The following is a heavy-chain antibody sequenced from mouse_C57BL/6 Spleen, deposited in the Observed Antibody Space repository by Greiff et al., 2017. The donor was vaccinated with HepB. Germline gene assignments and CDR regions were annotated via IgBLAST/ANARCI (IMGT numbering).Heavy chain of an antibody. Sequence: DVQLVESGGGLVKPGGSLKLSCAASGFTFSSYAMSWVRQTPEKRLEWVATISDGGSYTYYPDNVKGRFTISRDNAKNNLYLQMSHLKSEDTAMYYCARDGGVITTVAMDYWGQGTSVTVSS. V-gene: IGHV5-4*01. D-gene: IGHD1-1*01. CDR3: ARDGGVITTVAMDY. CDR1: GFTFSSYA. CDR2: ISDGGSYT. J-gene: IGHJ4*01.